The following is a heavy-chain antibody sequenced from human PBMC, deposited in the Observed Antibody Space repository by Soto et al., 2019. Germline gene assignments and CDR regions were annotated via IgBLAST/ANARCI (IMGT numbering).Heavy chain of an antibody. D-gene: IGHD3-10*01. CDR1: GGSISSYY. Sequence: PSETLSLTCTVSGGSISSYYWSWIRQPPGKGLEWIGYIYYSGSTNYNPSLKSRVTISVDTSKNQFSLKLSSVTAADTAVYYCARDRDGSGSYLIDYGGQGTLVTVSS. CDR2: IYYSGST. V-gene: IGHV4-59*01. J-gene: IGHJ4*02. CDR3: ARDRDGSGSYLIDY.